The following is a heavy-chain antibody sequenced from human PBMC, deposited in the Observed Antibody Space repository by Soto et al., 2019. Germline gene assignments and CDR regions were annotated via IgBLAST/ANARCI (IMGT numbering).Heavy chain of an antibody. Sequence: QVQLVESGGGVVQPGRSLRLSCAASGFTFSSYGMHWVRQAPGKGLEWVAGISYDGSNKYYADSVKGRFTISRDNSKNTLYLQMNNLRAEDTAVYYCAKVGSGSYGLEYWGQGTLVTVSS. CDR3: AKVGSGSYGLEY. CDR2: ISYDGSNK. J-gene: IGHJ4*02. CDR1: GFTFSSYG. V-gene: IGHV3-30*18. D-gene: IGHD1-26*01.